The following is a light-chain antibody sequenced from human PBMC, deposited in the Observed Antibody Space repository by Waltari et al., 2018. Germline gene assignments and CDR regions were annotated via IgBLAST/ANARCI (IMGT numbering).Light chain of an antibody. V-gene: IGLV2-18*02. Sequence: QSALTQPPSVSGSPGQSVTISCTGSNSDVGAYYRVSWYQQSPGTAPKVVIYEVSNRRSGVPDRFSGSKTGNTASLTIAGLQAEDEADYYCASYTPSSALVFGGGTKVTVL. CDR3: ASYTPSSALV. CDR2: EVS. CDR1: NSDVGAYYR. J-gene: IGLJ2*01.